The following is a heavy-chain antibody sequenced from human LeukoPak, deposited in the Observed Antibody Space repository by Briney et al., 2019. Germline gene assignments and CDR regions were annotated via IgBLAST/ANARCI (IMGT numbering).Heavy chain of an antibody. CDR1: GGSIRNYY. V-gene: IGHV4-59*01. CDR3: ARGGRLLGKFDY. D-gene: IGHD3-22*01. CDR2: IYYSGST. Sequence: KPSETLSLTCTVSGGSIRNYYWSWIRQPPGKGLEWIGYIYYSGSTNYNPSLKSRVTISVDTSKNQFSLKLSSVTAADTAVYFCARGGRLLGKFDYWGQGTLVTVSS. J-gene: IGHJ4*02.